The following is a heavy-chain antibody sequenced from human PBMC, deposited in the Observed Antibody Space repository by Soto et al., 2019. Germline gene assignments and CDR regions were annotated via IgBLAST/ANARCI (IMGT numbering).Heavy chain of an antibody. D-gene: IGHD3-3*01. J-gene: IGHJ5*02. CDR1: CGSFSGYY. Sequence: SETLSLTCAVYCGSFSGYYWSWIRQPPWKGLEWIGEINHRGSTNYNPSLESRVTISVDTSKNQFSLKLSSVTAADTAVYYGARDAVYDEKWFDPWGRGTLVTLSS. CDR2: INHRGST. CDR3: ARDAVYDEKWFDP. V-gene: IGHV4-34*01.